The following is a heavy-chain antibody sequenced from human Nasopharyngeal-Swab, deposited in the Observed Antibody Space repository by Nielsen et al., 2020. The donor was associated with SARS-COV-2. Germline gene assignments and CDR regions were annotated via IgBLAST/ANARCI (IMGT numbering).Heavy chain of an antibody. V-gene: IGHV3-7*01. J-gene: IGHJ4*02. D-gene: IGHD1-1*01. CDR3: ARVSTGTFDY. CDR2: IKEDGSEK. CDR1: GSTFSIHW. Sequence: GESLKISCAASGSTFSIHWMSWVRQAPGKGLEWVAHIKEDGSEKFYVDSVRGRFTISRDNAKNSLYLQMKSLRTEDTAVYYCARVSTGTFDYWGQGTLVAVSS.